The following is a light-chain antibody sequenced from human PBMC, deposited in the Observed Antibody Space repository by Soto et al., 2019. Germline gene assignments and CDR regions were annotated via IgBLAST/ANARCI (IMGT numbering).Light chain of an antibody. J-gene: IGLJ3*02. CDR3: ILYMGRGISV. CDR2: NTD. V-gene: IGLV8-61*01. Sequence: QTVVTQEPSLSVSPGGTVTLTCGLTSGSVSSTSYPSWYQQTPGQAPRTLIYNTDTRSSGVPARFSGSILGNKAALTITGAQADDECDYYCILYMGRGISVFGGGTKLTVL. CDR1: SGSVSSTSY.